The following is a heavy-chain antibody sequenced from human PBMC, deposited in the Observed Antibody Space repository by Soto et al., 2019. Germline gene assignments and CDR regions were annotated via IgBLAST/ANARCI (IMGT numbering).Heavy chain of an antibody. CDR2: IYHSGST. CDR3: ARRHSSSSNGLDY. CDR1: GYSISSGYY. D-gene: IGHD6-13*01. V-gene: IGHV4-38-2*01. Sequence: SETLSLTCAVSGYSISSGYYWGWIRQPPGKGLEWIGSIYHSGSTYYNPSLKSRVSISVDTSKNQFSLRLSSVTAADTAMYYCARRHSSSSNGLDYCGQGTLVTVSS. J-gene: IGHJ4*02.